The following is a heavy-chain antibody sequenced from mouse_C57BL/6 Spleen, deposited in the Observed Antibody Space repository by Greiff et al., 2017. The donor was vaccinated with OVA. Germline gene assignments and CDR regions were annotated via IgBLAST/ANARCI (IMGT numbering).Heavy chain of an antibody. CDR1: GYTFTSYW. V-gene: IGHV1-61*01. Sequence: QVQLQQPGAELVRPGSSVKLSCKASGYTFTSYWMDWVKQRPGQGLEWIGNIYPSDGGTNYNQKFKDKATLTVDKSSSTAYMQLSSLTSEDSAVYYCARENYYGSSYGSMDYWGQGTSVTVSS. J-gene: IGHJ4*01. D-gene: IGHD1-1*01. CDR3: ARENYYGSSYGSMDY. CDR2: IYPSDGGT.